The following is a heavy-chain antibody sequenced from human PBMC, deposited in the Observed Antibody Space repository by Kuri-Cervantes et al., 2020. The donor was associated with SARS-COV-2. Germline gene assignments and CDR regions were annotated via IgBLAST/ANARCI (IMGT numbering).Heavy chain of an antibody. CDR2: IYYSGST. CDR1: GYSISSSSYY. J-gene: IGHJ6*04. V-gene: IGHV4-39*07. Sequence: SETLSLTCAVSGYSISSSSYYWGWIRQPPGKGLEWIGSIYYSGSTYYNPSLKSRVTISVDTSKNQFSLKLSSVTAADTAVYYCARVDVWGKGTTVTVSS. CDR3: ARVDV.